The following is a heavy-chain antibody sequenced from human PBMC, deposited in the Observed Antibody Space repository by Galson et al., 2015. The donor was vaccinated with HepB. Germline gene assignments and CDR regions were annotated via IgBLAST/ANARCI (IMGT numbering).Heavy chain of an antibody. CDR2: IYSAGST. V-gene: IGHV3-66*01. Sequence: SLRLSCAASGFTVRSSYMTWVRQAPGKGLEWVSLIYSAGSTYYADSVKGRFTISRDNSKNTLNLQMNSLRAEDTAIYYCARGETSDAFDIWGQGTMVIVSS. CDR1: GFTVRSSY. D-gene: IGHD5-24*01. CDR3: ARGETSDAFDI. J-gene: IGHJ3*02.